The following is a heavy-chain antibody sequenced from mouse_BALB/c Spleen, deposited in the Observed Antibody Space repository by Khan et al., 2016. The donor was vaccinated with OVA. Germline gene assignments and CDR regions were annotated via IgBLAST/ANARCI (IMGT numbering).Heavy chain of an antibody. Sequence: QVQLQQSGNELIRPGTSVKMSCKASGYTFTNYWLGWVKQRPGHGLEWIGDIYPTGYFTNYNEKFKGKATLTVDTSSNTSYMQPSGLTSEDSAVYICTRWATWLFDVWGAGTTVTVSS. V-gene: IGHV1-63*02. J-gene: IGHJ1*01. D-gene: IGHD3-1*01. CDR3: TRWATWLFDV. CDR1: GYTFTNYW. CDR2: IYPTGYFT.